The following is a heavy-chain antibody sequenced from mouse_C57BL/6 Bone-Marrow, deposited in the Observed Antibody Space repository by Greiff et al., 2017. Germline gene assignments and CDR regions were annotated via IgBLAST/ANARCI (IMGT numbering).Heavy chain of an antibody. CDR3: TRDSAY. V-gene: IGHV5-9-1*02. Sequence: EVKLVESGEGLVKPGGSLKLSCAASGFTFSSYAMPWVRQTPEQSLEWVAYISSGGDYIYYADNVKGRFTISRDNAKNNLYLQMSNLKSEDTAMYYCTRDSAYWGQGTPLTVSA. CDR2: ISSGGDYI. CDR1: GFTFSSYA. J-gene: IGHJ2*01.